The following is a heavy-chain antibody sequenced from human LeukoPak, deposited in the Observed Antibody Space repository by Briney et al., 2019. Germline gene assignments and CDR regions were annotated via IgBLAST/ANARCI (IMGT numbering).Heavy chain of an antibody. J-gene: IGHJ4*02. V-gene: IGHV4-39*01. D-gene: IGHD5-18*01. CDR1: GGSISSSSYY. CDR3: ARNRGYSYGYVDY. CDR2: AYYLGST. Sequence: ETLSLTCTVSGGSISSSSYYWGWIRQPPGKGLEWIGSAYYLGSTFYNPSLQSRVTISVDTTKNQFSLRLTSVTAADTAVYYCARNRGYSYGYVDYWGQGTLVTVSS.